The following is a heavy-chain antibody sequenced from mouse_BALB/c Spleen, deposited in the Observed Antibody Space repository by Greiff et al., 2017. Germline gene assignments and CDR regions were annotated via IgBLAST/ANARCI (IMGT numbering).Heavy chain of an antibody. J-gene: IGHJ3*01. CDR3: AKNYDSSSSGFAY. CDR2: IVRENGNT. CDR1: GFYIKDYY. V-gene: IGHV14-1*02. Sequence: VQLKQSGAELVRPGASLKLSCKASGFYIKDYYMYWVNQRPEQRLVWIGWIVRENGNTIYDPNFQGKASITADTSSNTAYLQLSSLTSEDTTVYYGAKNYDSSSSGFAYWGQGTLVTVSA. D-gene: IGHD1-1*01.